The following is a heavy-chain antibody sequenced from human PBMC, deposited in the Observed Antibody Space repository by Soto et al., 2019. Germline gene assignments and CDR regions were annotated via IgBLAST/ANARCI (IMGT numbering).Heavy chain of an antibody. Sequence: EVQLVDSGGGLVQPGGSLRLSCAASGFIFSNYVMSWVRQDPGKGLEWVSSISDSGGTSYYAASVKGRFINSRDHSKNRLYLQMNGLRSDDTAIYLCAKRPRSLLTFDYWGKGTLVTVSS. D-gene: IGHD1-26*01. CDR1: GFIFSNYV. J-gene: IGHJ4*02. V-gene: IGHV3-23*04. CDR3: AKRPRSLLTFDY. CDR2: ISDSGGTS.